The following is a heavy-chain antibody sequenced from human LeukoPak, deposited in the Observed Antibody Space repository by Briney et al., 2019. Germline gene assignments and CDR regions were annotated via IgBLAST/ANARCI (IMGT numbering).Heavy chain of an antibody. V-gene: IGHV3-30*02. Sequence: PGGSLRLSCAASGLSISDSGIHWVRQAPGKGLEWVSFIQSDGSDKFYADSVKGRFTISRDNSKNTLYLQMNSLRAEDTAVYYCAKMGLKQWPYNYFDYWGLGTLVAVSS. CDR3: AKMGLKQWPYNYFDY. J-gene: IGHJ4*02. CDR2: IQSDGSDK. D-gene: IGHD6-19*01. CDR1: GLSISDSG.